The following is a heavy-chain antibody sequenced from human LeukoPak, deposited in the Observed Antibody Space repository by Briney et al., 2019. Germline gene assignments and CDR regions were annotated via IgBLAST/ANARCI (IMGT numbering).Heavy chain of an antibody. CDR3: ARLGVVVAATQFDP. D-gene: IGHD2-15*01. V-gene: IGHV4-34*01. J-gene: IGHJ5*02. Sequence: PSETLSLTCAVYGGSFSGYYWSWIRQPPGKGLEWIGEINHSGSTNYNPSLKSRVTISVDTSKNQFSLKLSSVTAADTAVYYCARLGVVVAATQFDPWGQGTLVTVSS. CDR2: INHSGST. CDR1: GGSFSGYY.